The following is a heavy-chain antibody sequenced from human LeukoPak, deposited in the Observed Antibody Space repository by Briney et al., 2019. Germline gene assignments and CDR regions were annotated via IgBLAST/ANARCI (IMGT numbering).Heavy chain of an antibody. V-gene: IGHV4-34*01. CDR3: ARGQWLDNS. CDR2: INHSGET. J-gene: IGHJ4*02. D-gene: IGHD6-19*01. Sequence: SETLSLTCTVYGGSLSDPYWSWIRQPPGMGLGWSGEINHSGETNYNPSLKSRVAMSVDTSKNQFSLELRSMTAADKATYCCARGQWLDNSWGQGTLVTVSS. CDR1: GGSLSDPY.